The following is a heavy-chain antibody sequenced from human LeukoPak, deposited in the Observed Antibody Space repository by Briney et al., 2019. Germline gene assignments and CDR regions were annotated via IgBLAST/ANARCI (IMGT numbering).Heavy chain of an antibody. Sequence: QPSETLSLTCTVSGGSISSYYWSWIRQPPGKGLEWIGYIYYSGSTNYNPSLKSRVTISVDTSKNQFSLKLSSVTAADTAVYYCARDGGDGGNSDWGQGTLVTVSS. V-gene: IGHV4-59*01. CDR2: IYYSGST. D-gene: IGHD4-23*01. CDR3: ARDGGDGGNSD. J-gene: IGHJ4*02. CDR1: GGSISSYY.